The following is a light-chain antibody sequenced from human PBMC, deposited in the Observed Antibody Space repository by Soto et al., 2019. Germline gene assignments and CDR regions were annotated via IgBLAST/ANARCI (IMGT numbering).Light chain of an antibody. J-gene: IGKJ3*01. CDR2: AAS. CDR1: QSISSY. Sequence: DIQMTQSPSSLSASVGDRVTITCRASQSISSYLNWYQQKPGKAPKLLIYAASSLQSGVPSRFSGSESGTDFTLTISSLQPEDSATYYCQQAYTMPFTFGPGTKVEIK. V-gene: IGKV1-39*01. CDR3: QQAYTMPFT.